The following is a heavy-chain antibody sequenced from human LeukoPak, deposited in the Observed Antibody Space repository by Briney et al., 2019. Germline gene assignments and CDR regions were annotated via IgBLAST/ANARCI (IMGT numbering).Heavy chain of an antibody. J-gene: IGHJ6*02. CDR3: VRDLYYWAAMDV. CDR2: IGSDERT. Sequence: GGSLRLTCAASGFSFRGYAISCVREAPGKGLECVSGIGSDERTHYAESVKGRFAISRGMDESTLFLQMNSLRAEDTALYYCVRDLYYWAAMDVWGQGTTVTVS. D-gene: IGHD3-10*01. V-gene: IGHV3-23*01. CDR1: GFSFRGYA.